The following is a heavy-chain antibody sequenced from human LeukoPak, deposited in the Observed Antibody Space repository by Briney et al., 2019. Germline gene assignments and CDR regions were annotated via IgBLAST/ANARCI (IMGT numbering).Heavy chain of an antibody. J-gene: IGHJ3*02. D-gene: IGHD1-1*01. CDR3: AKDSRPASLENAFDI. Sequence: GGSLRLSCAASGFTFSSYGMHWVRQAPGKGLEWVAVISYDGSNKYYADSVKGRFTISRDNSKNTLYLQMNSLRAEDTAVYYCAKDSRPASLENAFDIWGQGTMVTVSS. CDR2: ISYDGSNK. V-gene: IGHV3-30*18. CDR1: GFTFSSYG.